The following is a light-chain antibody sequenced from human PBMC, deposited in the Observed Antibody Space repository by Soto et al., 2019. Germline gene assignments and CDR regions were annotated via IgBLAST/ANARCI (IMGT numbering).Light chain of an antibody. CDR3: QQISHFPYT. Sequence: DIQLTQSPSFLSASVEDRVTISCRASYDISSSLAWYQQEPGKPPKLLIYDFSTLQTGVPSRFTGSGSGRKFTLTISGLQFGDFSTSCCQQISHFPYTFGQGTKLEIK. J-gene: IGKJ2*01. CDR2: DFS. V-gene: IGKV1-9*01. CDR1: YDISSS.